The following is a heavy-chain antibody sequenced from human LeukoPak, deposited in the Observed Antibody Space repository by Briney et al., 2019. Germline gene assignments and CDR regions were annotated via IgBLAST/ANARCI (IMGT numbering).Heavy chain of an antibody. CDR3: ARNRLRPWLAVDNWFDP. J-gene: IGHJ5*02. CDR2: ISAYNGNT. V-gene: IGHV1-18*01. D-gene: IGHD6-19*01. Sequence: ASVKVSCKASGYTFTSYGISWVRQAPGQGLEWMGWISAYNGNTNYAQKLQGRVTMTTDTSTSTAYMELRSLRSDDTAVYDCARNRLRPWLAVDNWFDPWGQGTLVTVSS. CDR1: GYTFTSYG.